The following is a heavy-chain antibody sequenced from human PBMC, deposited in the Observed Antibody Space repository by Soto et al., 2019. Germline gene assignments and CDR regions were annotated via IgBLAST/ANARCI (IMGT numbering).Heavy chain of an antibody. V-gene: IGHV1-69*13. CDR2: IIPIFGTA. J-gene: IGHJ6*02. Sequence: SVKVSCKASGGTFSSYAISWVRQAPGQGLEWMGGIIPIFGTANYAQKFQGRVTITADESTSTAYMELSSLRSEDTAVYYCARGFGGSYSHYYYGMDVWGQGTTVTVSS. D-gene: IGHD1-26*01. CDR1: GGTFSSYA. CDR3: ARGFGGSYSHYYYGMDV.